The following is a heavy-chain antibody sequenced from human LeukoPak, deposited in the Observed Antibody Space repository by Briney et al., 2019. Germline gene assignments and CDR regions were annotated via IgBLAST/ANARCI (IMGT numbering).Heavy chain of an antibody. CDR1: GFTFSGAW. CDR3: ARHVGISF. D-gene: IGHD7-27*01. J-gene: IGHJ4*02. V-gene: IGHV3-7*01. Sequence: GGSLRLSCTASGFTFSGAWMTWVRQAPGKGLEWVANIREDGTEKNYVDSVTGRFTISRDNAKNSLFLQMSNLRDDDTAIYYCARHVGISFWGQGTLVTVSS. CDR2: IREDGTEK.